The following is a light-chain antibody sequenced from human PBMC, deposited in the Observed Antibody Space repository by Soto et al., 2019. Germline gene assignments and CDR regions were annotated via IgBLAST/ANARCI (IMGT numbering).Light chain of an antibody. Sequence: QSALTQPASLSGSPGQSITISCTGTSSDIGAYDYVSWFQQHPGKAPKLMISEVNNRPSGVSNRFSASKACNTAYLTISGLQVEDEAEYFCFSFTTTRTHVFGTGTKVTVL. CDR3: FSFTTTRTHV. V-gene: IGLV2-14*01. CDR2: EVN. CDR1: SSDIGAYDY. J-gene: IGLJ1*01.